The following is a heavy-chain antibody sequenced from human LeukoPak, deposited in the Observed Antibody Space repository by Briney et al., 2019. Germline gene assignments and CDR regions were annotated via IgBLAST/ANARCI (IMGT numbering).Heavy chain of an antibody. CDR2: IYYSGST. D-gene: IGHD2-21*02. CDR1: GGSISSGDYY. CDR3: ARVGSASGDLDY. J-gene: IGHJ4*02. V-gene: IGHV4-30-4*01. Sequence: SETLSLTCTVSGGSISSGDYYWSWIRQPPGEGLEWIGYIYYSGSTYYNPSLKSRVTMSVDTSKNQFSLKLSSVTAADTAVYYCARVGSASGDLDYWGQGTLVTVSS.